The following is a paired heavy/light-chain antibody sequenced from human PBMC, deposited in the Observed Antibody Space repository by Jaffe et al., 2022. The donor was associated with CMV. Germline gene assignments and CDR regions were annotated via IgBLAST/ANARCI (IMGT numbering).Light chain of an antibody. V-gene: IGLV2-14*03. Sequence: QSALTQPASVSGSPGQSITISCTGTSSDVGGYNYVSWYQQHPGKAPKLMIYDVSNRPSGVSNRFSGSKSGNTASLTISGLQAEDEADYYCSSYTSSSTNYVFGTGTKVTVL. CDR2: DVS. CDR1: SSDVGGYNY. J-gene: IGLJ1*01. CDR3: SSYTSSSTNYV.
Heavy chain of an antibody. CDR3: ARRSGGSYYKGYYYYYMDV. V-gene: IGHV5-51*01. J-gene: IGHJ6*03. CDR2: IYPGDSDT. Sequence: EVQLVQSGAEVKKPGESLKISCKGSGYSFTSYWIGWVRQMPGKGLEWMGIIYPGDSDTRYSPSFQGQVTISADKSISTAYLQWSSLKASDTAMYYCARRSGGSYYKGYYYYYMDVWGKGTTVTVSS. CDR1: GYSFTSYW. D-gene: IGHD3-10*01.